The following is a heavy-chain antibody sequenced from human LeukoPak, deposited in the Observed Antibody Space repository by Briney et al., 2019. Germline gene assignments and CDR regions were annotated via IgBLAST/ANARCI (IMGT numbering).Heavy chain of an antibody. Sequence: PSETLSLTCTVSGGSISSYYWSWIRQPPGKGLEWIGYIYYSGSTNYNPSLMSRVTISVDTSKNQFSLKLSSVTAADTAVYYCARLQDGDYRRLGVNWFDPWGQGTLVTVSS. CDR2: IYYSGST. D-gene: IGHD4-17*01. CDR3: ARLQDGDYRRLGVNWFDP. V-gene: IGHV4-59*01. J-gene: IGHJ5*02. CDR1: GGSISSYY.